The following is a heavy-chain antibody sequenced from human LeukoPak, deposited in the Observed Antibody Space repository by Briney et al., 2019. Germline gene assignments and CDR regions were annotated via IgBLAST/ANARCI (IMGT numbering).Heavy chain of an antibody. V-gene: IGHV4-59*12. D-gene: IGHD5-12*01. Sequence: SETLSLTCTVSGGSIGSYYWSWIRQPPGKGLEWIGYIYYSGSTNYNPSLKSRVTISVDTSKNQFSLKLSSVTAADTAVYYCAREYKRYSGYMGYWGQGTLVTVSS. CDR3: AREYKRYSGYMGY. CDR1: GGSIGSYY. J-gene: IGHJ4*02. CDR2: IYYSGST.